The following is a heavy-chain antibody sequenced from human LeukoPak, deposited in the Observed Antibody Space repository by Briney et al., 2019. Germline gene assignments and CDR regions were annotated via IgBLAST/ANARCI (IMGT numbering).Heavy chain of an antibody. CDR2: ISSNGGST. CDR1: GFTFSSYA. J-gene: IGHJ4*02. Sequence: GGSLRLSCAASGFTFSSYAMHWVRQAPGKGLEYVSAISSNGGSTYYANSVKGRFTISRDNSKNTLYLQMGSLSAEDMAVYYCARGPSQAMVRIFDYWGQGTLVTVSS. V-gene: IGHV3-64*01. D-gene: IGHD3-10*01. CDR3: ARGPSQAMVRIFDY.